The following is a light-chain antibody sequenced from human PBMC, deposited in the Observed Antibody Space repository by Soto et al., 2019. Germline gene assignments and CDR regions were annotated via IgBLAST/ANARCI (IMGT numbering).Light chain of an antibody. J-gene: IGKJ5*01. Sequence: EIVLTQSPGTLSLSPGERATLSCRGSQSVSSSYLAWYQQKPGQAPKVLIYRASSRATGIPDRFSGSGSGTDFTLTISRLEPEDFAVYYCQQYGSSPLAFGGGTRLENK. CDR2: RAS. V-gene: IGKV3-20*01. CDR3: QQYGSSPLA. CDR1: QSVSSSY.